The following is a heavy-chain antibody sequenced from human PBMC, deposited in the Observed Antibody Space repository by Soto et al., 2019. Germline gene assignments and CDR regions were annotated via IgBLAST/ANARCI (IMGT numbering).Heavy chain of an antibody. D-gene: IGHD3-22*01. V-gene: IGHV1-2*04. CDR1: GYTFTGYY. J-gene: IGHJ4*02. Sequence: GASVKVSCKASGYTFTGYYMHWVRQAPGQGLEWMGWINPNSGGTNYAQKFQGWVTMTRDTSISTAYMELSRLRSDDTAVYYCAKGSSPIYDSSGYYFYWGQGTLVTVSS. CDR3: AKGSSPIYDSSGYYFY. CDR2: INPNSGGT.